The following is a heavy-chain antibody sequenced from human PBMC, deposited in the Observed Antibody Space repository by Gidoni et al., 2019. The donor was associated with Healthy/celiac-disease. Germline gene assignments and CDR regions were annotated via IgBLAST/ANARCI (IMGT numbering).Heavy chain of an antibody. CDR2: IIPIFGTA. Sequence: LEWMGGIIPIFGTANYAQKFQGRVTITADESTSTAYMELSSLRSEDTAVYYCARDRATVTNLPYWYFDLWGRGTLVTVSS. D-gene: IGHD4-17*01. V-gene: IGHV1-69*01. J-gene: IGHJ2*01. CDR3: ARDRATVTNLPYWYFDL.